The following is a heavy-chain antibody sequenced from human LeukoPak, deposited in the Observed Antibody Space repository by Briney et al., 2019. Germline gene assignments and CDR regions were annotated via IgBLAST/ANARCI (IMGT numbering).Heavy chain of an antibody. D-gene: IGHD1-26*01. V-gene: IGHV1-2*02. CDR1: GYTFTGYY. CDR2: INPNSGGT. CDR3: GIVGAQGYYFDY. J-gene: IGHJ4*02. Sequence: ASVKVSCKASGYTFTGYYMHWVRQVPGQGLEWMGWINPNSGGTNYAQKFQGRVTMTRDTSISTAYMELSRLRSDDTAVYYCGIVGAQGYYFDYWGQGTLVTVSS.